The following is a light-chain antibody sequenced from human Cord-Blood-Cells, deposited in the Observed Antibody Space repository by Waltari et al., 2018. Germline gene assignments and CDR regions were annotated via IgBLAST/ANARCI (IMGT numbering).Light chain of an antibody. J-gene: IGKJ3*01. CDR2: AGS. Sequence: DIQMTQSPSSLSASVGDRDTITCRSSQSISSYLNRYQPKPGKAPKLLIYAGSSLQSGVPSRFSGSGSGTDFTLTISSLQPEDFATYYCQQSYSTPPFTFGPGTKVDIK. CDR3: QQSYSTPPFT. CDR1: QSISSY. V-gene: IGKV1-39*01.